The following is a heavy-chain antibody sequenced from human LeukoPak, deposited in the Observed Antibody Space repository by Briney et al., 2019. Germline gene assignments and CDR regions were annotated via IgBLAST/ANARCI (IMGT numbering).Heavy chain of an antibody. J-gene: IGHJ4*02. CDR3: AKDQENSSGWYTDY. D-gene: IGHD6-19*01. CDR1: GFPFSTYG. V-gene: IGHV3-30*18. Sequence: TGGSLRLSCAASGFPFSTYGMHWVRQAPGKGLEWVAVISYDASNKYYPDSVKGRFTISRDNSKNTLYLQMNSLRAEDTAVYYCAKDQENSSGWYTDYWGQGTLVIVSS. CDR2: ISYDASNK.